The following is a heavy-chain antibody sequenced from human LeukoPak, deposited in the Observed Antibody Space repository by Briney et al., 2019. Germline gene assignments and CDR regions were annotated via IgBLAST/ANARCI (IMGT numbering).Heavy chain of an antibody. CDR1: GFTFSTYV. Sequence: GSLRLSCAASGFTFSTYVMSWVRQTPGKGLEWVSTFSNSGGSTYNADSVKGRFTISRDNSKNTLYLQMNSLRAEDTAVYFCANSYTVTTSPFDYWDQGTLVSVSS. V-gene: IGHV3-23*01. CDR3: ANSYTVTTSPFDY. CDR2: FSNSGGST. J-gene: IGHJ4*02. D-gene: IGHD4-17*01.